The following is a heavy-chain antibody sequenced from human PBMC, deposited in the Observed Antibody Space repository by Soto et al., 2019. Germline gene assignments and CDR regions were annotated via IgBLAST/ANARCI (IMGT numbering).Heavy chain of an antibody. CDR1: GFSFGGDW. V-gene: IGHV3-7*05. CDR3: TRDANYRDDSAYYDVFDI. D-gene: IGHD3-16*01. J-gene: IGHJ3*02. Sequence: DVQLTESGGGFVQPGGSLRLSCGASGFSFGGDWMAWVRQAPGKGREWVANIRKDGSQEHYADYVRGRFSVSRDNDKDSLYLQTNSLILEDTAVYYCTRDANYRDDSAYYDVFDIWGQGTMVTVSS. CDR2: IRKDGSQE.